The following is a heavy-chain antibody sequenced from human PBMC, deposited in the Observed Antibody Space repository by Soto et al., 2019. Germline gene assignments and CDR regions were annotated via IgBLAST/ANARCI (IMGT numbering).Heavy chain of an antibody. V-gene: IGHV3-7*01. CDR3: ARINIRPDYGDTTDDNDAFDI. J-gene: IGHJ3*02. CDR2: IKQDGSEK. Sequence: GGSLRLSCAASGFTFSSYWMSWVRQAPGKGLEWVANIKQDGSEKYYVDSVKGRFTISRDNAKNSLYLQMNSLRAEDTAVYYCARINIRPDYGDTTDDNDAFDIWGQGTMVTVSS. CDR1: GFTFSSYW. D-gene: IGHD4-17*01.